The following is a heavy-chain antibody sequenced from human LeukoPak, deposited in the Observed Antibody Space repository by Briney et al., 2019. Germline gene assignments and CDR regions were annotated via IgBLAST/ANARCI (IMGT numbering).Heavy chain of an antibody. CDR2: INHSGST. D-gene: IGHD3-16*01. Sequence: SETLSLTCAVYGGSFSGYYWSWIRQPPGKGLEWIGEINHSGSTNYDPSLKSRVTISVDTSKNQFSLKLSSVTAADTAVYYCARVLRGGRRLDYWGQGTLVTVSS. J-gene: IGHJ4*02. V-gene: IGHV4-34*01. CDR3: ARVLRGGRRLDY. CDR1: GGSFSGYY.